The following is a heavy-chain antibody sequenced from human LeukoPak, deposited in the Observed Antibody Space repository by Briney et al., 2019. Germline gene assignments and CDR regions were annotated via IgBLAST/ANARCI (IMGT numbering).Heavy chain of an antibody. V-gene: IGHV3-30*02. CDR3: AKDLRQQLVPETFDY. Sequence: GGSLRLSCAASGFTFSSYGMHWVRQAPGKGLEWVALIRYDGSNKYYADSVKGRFTISRDNSKNTLYLQMNSLRAEDTAVYYCAKDLRQQLVPETFDYWGQGTLVTVSS. J-gene: IGHJ4*02. CDR2: IRYDGSNK. D-gene: IGHD6-13*01. CDR1: GFTFSSYG.